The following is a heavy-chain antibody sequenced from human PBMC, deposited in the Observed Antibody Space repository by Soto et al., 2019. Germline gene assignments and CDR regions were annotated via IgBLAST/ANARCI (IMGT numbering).Heavy chain of an antibody. CDR1: GGSISSSSYY. V-gene: IGHV4-39*01. CDR3: ARRHQGNWFDP. CDR2: IYYSGST. J-gene: IGHJ5*02. Sequence: TSETLSLTCTVSGGSISSSSYYWGWIRQPPGKGLEWIGSIYYSGSTYYNPSLKSRVTISVDTSKNQFSLKLSSVTAADTAVYYCARRHQGNWFDPWGQGTLVTSPQ.